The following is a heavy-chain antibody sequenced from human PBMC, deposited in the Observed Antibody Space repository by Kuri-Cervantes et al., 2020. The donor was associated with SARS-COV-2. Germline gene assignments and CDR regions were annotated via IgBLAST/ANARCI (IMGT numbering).Heavy chain of an antibody. D-gene: IGHD1-7*01. J-gene: IGHJ4*02. Sequence: GESLKISCAASGFTFSSYGMPWVRQAPGKGLECVTVIWYDGSNKYYADSVKGRFTISRDNSKNTPYPQMNSLRAEDTAVYYCAKQPRNKLELRFLESRYFDYWGQGTLVTVSS. CDR1: GFTFSSYG. CDR2: IWYDGSNK. V-gene: IGHV3-33*06. CDR3: AKQPRNKLELRFLESRYFDY.